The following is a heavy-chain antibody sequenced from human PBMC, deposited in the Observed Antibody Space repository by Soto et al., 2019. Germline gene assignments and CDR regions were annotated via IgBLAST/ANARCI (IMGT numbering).Heavy chain of an antibody. J-gene: IGHJ6*02. D-gene: IGHD2-2*01. CDR1: GYTFTGYY. CDR2: INPNSGGT. V-gene: IGHV1-2*04. CDR3: ARGPVVPAAMHYYYYGMDV. Sequence: ASVKVSCKASGYTFTGYYMHWVRQAPGQGLEWMGWINPNSGGTNYAQKFQGWVTMTRDTSISTACMELSRLRSDDTAVYYCARGPVVPAAMHYYYYGMDVWGQGTTVTVSS.